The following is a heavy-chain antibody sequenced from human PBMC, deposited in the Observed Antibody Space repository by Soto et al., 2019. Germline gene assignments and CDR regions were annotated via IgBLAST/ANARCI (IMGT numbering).Heavy chain of an antibody. J-gene: IGHJ4*02. Sequence: AASVKVSCKASGGTFTNYAISWVRQAPGQGLEWMGGIIPVYGTANYAQKFQGRVTIVADESTSTSYMELSSLRSEDTAVYYCARGGARYDYVWGSYRYTPPFDYWGQGSQVTVSS. D-gene: IGHD3-16*02. CDR3: ARGGARYDYVWGSYRYTPPFDY. V-gene: IGHV1-69*13. CDR1: GGTFTNYA. CDR2: IIPVYGTA.